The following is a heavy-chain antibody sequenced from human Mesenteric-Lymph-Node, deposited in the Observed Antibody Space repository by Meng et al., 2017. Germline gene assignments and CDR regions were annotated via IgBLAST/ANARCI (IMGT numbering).Heavy chain of an antibody. V-gene: IGHV1-3*01. CDR3: ARDYTGFDSLGSHFDY. J-gene: IGHJ4*02. D-gene: IGHD3-16*01. CDR1: GYTFTSYA. CDR2: INAGNGNT. Sequence: HAQLVQYGAEVNKPGASVKVSCKASGYTFTSYAMHWVRQAPGQGLEWMGWINAGNGNTKYSQKFQGRVTITRDTSASTAYMELSSLRSEDTAVYYCARDYTGFDSLGSHFDYWGQGTLVTVSS.